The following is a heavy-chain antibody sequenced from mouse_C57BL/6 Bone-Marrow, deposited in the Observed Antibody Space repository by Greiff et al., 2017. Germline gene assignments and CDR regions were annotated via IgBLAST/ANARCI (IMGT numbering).Heavy chain of an antibody. CDR2: ISNGGGST. V-gene: IGHV5-12*01. Sequence: EVMLVESGGGLVQPGGSLKLSCAASGFTFSDYYMYWVRQTPEKRLEWVAYISNGGGSTYYPDTVKGRFTISRDNAKNTLYLQMSRLKSEDTAMYYCARGYGYDDPSWYFDVWGTGTTVTVSS. CDR3: ARGYGYDDPSWYFDV. J-gene: IGHJ1*03. D-gene: IGHD2-2*01. CDR1: GFTFSDYY.